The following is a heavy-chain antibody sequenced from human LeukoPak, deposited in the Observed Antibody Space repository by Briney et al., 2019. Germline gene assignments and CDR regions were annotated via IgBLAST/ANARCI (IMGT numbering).Heavy chain of an antibody. CDR1: GVSFSGYY. V-gene: IGHV4-34*01. D-gene: IGHD6-19*01. J-gene: IGHJ4*02. Sequence: PSGTLSLTCAVYGVSFSGYYWSWIRQPPGKGLEWIGEINHSGSTNYNPSLKSRVTISVDTSKNQFSLKLSSVTAADTAVYYCARRGYSSGWYVRPLDYWGQGTLVTVSS. CDR3: ARRGYSSGWYVRPLDY. CDR2: INHSGST.